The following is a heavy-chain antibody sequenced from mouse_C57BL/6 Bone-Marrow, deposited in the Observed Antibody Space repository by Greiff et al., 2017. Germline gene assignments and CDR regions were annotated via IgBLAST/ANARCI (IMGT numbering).Heavy chain of an antibody. V-gene: IGHV14-2*01. J-gene: IGHJ2*01. D-gene: IGHD3-2*02. CDR1: GFNIKDYY. CDR2: IAPEDGET. CDR3: ARAAQAPGPRVSFDY. Sequence: VQLQQSGAELVKPGASVKLSCTASGFNIKDYYMHWVKQRTEQGLEWIGRIAPEDGETKYAPKFQGKATITADTSSKTAYLQLSSLTSEDTAVYYWARAAQAPGPRVSFDYWGQGTTLTVSS.